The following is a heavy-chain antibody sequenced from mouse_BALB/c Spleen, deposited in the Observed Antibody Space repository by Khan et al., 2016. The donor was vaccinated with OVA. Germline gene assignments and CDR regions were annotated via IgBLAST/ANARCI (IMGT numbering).Heavy chain of an antibody. Sequence: QVQLQQSGAELVRPGVSVKISCKGSGYTFTDYAMHWVKQSHAKSLEWIGVISTCYGDADYNQKFKGKATMTVDKSSSTAYMELARLTSEDSAIYYWARGSGNSRFAYWGQGTLVTVSA. V-gene: IGHV1S137*01. CDR2: ISTCYGDA. J-gene: IGHJ3*01. D-gene: IGHD1-3*01. CDR3: ARGSGNSRFAY. CDR1: GYTFTDYA.